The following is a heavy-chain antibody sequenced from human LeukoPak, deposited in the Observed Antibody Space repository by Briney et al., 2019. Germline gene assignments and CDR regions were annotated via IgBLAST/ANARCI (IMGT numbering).Heavy chain of an antibody. Sequence: HPGGSLRLSCAASGFTFSSYWMSWVRQAPGKGLEWVANIKQDGSEKYYVDSVKGRFTISRDNAKNSLYLQMNSLRAEDTAVYYCARETQGSGSSYYYYGMDVWGKGTTVTVSS. D-gene: IGHD3-10*01. V-gene: IGHV3-7*03. CDR2: IKQDGSEK. CDR3: ARETQGSGSSYYYYGMDV. J-gene: IGHJ6*04. CDR1: GFTFSSYW.